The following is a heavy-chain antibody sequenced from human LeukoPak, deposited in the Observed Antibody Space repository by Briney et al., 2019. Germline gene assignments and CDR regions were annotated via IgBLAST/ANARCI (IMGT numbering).Heavy chain of an antibody. V-gene: IGHV3-30*03. J-gene: IGHJ4*02. D-gene: IGHD3-10*01. CDR2: ISYDGSNK. CDR3: ARDGVQFDY. Sequence: PGRSLRLSCAASGFTFSSYGMHWVRQAPGKGLEWVAVISYDGSNKYYADSVKGRFTISRDNSKNTLYLQMNSLRAEDTAVYYCARDGVQFDYWGQGTLVTVSS. CDR1: GFTFSSYG.